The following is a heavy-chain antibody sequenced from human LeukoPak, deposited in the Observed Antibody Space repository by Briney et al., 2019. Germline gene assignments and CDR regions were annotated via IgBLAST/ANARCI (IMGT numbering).Heavy chain of an antibody. CDR2: ISAYNGNT. CDR1: GYTFTSYG. Sequence: ASVKVSCKASGYTFTSYGISWVRQAPGQGLEWMGWISAYNGNTNYAQKLQGRVTMTTDTSTSTAYMELRSLRSDDTAVYYCARRSDYYGSGSPDYWGQGTLVTVSS. CDR3: ARRSDYYGSGSPDY. V-gene: IGHV1-18*01. D-gene: IGHD3-10*01. J-gene: IGHJ4*02.